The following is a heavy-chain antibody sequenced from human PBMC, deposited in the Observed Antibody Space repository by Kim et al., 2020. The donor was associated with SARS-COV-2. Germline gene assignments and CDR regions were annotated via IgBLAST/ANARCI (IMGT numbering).Heavy chain of an antibody. V-gene: IGHV1-2*02. CDR1: GYTFTAYY. CDR2: INPKSGGT. Sequence: ASVKVSCKASGYTFTAYYMHWVRQAPGQGLEWMGWINPKSGGTNYAQKFQGRVTMTRDTSISTAYMELSRLTSDDTAMYYCASWGGFDSSPFWGHGTLVTVSS. D-gene: IGHD5-12*01. CDR3: ASWGGFDSSPF. J-gene: IGHJ2*01.